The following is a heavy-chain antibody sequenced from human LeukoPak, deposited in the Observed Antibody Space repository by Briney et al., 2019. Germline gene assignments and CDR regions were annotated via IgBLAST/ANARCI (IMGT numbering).Heavy chain of an antibody. CDR2: TYYRSKWSF. CDR1: GDSIFTNNVA. J-gene: IGHJ4*02. Sequence: PSQTLSLTCAISGDSIFTNNVAWNWLRQSPSGGLEWLGRTYYRSKWSFDYAVSVKSRITINADTSKNQFSLQLSSVTPEDTAVYYCARGKYTSFDNWGQGTLVTVSS. CDR3: ARGKYTSFDN. D-gene: IGHD6-6*01. V-gene: IGHV6-1*01.